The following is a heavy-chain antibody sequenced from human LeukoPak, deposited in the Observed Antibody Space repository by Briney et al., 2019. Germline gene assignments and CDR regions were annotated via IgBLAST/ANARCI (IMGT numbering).Heavy chain of an antibody. CDR2: IYYSGST. J-gene: IGHJ5*02. V-gene: IGHV4-61*01. D-gene: IGHD4-17*01. CDR1: GGSISSGSYY. CDR3: ARVRSPWLYHNWFDP. Sequence: SETLSLTCTVSGGSISSGSYYWSWIRQPPGKGLEWIGYIYYSGSTNYNPSLKSRVTISVDTSKNQFSLKLSSVTAADTAVYYCARVRSPWLYHNWFDPWGQGTLVTVSS.